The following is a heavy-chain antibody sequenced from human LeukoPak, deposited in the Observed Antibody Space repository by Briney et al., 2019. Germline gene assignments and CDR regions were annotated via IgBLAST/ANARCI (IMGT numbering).Heavy chain of an antibody. V-gene: IGHV3-64*01. CDR3: ARARRDCSGGTCFSYYFDN. CDR2: ISSIEGRI. D-gene: IGHD2-15*01. CDR1: GFTFSNYA. Sequence: PGGSLRLSCAASGFTFSNYAIHWVRQAPGKGLECVSAISSIEGRIYYANSVKGRFTISRDNSKNMVFLQMGSLRAEDMAVYYCARARRDCSGGTCFSYYFDNWGQGTLVTVSS. J-gene: IGHJ4*02.